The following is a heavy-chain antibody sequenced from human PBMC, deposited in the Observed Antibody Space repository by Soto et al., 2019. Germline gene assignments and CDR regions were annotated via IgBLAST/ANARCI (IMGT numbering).Heavy chain of an antibody. CDR2: INAANGHT. D-gene: IGHD6-19*01. Sequence: ASVKVSCKASGYFFTSYAIHWVRQAPGPRLEWLGWINAANGHTKYSQNFQGRFIITRDTSANTVYMEVSSLKSGDTAVYYCARGRIAVAGRNQLDYWGQGIRVTVSS. CDR1: GYFFTSYA. CDR3: ARGRIAVAGRNQLDY. J-gene: IGHJ4*02. V-gene: IGHV1-3*01.